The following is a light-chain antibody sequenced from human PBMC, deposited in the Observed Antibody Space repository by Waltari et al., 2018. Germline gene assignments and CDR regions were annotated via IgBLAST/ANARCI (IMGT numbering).Light chain of an antibody. CDR1: QSVLFSSYNKSF. Sequence: DIVMTQSPDSLAVSLGERATINCKSSQSVLFSSYNKSFLIWYQQRPGQPPRLLIYWASTRSSGVPDRCSGSGSGTDFSLTISGLQTEDVAIYYCQQFYNTPQTFGQGTKVEIK. V-gene: IGKV4-1*01. CDR3: QQFYNTPQT. CDR2: WAS. J-gene: IGKJ2*01.